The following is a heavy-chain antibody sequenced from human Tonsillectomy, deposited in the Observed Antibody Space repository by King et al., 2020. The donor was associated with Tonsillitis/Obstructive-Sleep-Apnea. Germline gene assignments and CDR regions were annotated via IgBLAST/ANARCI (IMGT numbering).Heavy chain of an antibody. J-gene: IGHJ4*02. Sequence: QLVQSGPEVKKPGASVKVTCKAAGYTFTMYGISWVRQAPGQGLEWMGWISPYNGNTEYAQRLQGRVTMTTDTSTTTAYLELRSLRSDDTAVYFCVRPGYYESYQTLDYWGQGTLVTVSS. CDR1: GYTFTMYG. CDR2: ISPYNGNT. V-gene: IGHV1-18*01. CDR3: VRPGYYESYQTLDY. D-gene: IGHD3-3*01.